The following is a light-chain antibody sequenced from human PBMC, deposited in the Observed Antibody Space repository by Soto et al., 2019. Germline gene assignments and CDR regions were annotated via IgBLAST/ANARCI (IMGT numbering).Light chain of an antibody. Sequence: DIQMTQSPSTLSGSVGDRVTITCRASQTISSWLAWYQKKPGKAPKLLIYKASTLKSGVPSRFSGSGSGTEFTLTISSLQPDDFATYYCHSRAFGQGTRLEIK. V-gene: IGKV1-5*03. CDR1: QTISSW. CDR3: HSRA. J-gene: IGKJ5*01. CDR2: KAS.